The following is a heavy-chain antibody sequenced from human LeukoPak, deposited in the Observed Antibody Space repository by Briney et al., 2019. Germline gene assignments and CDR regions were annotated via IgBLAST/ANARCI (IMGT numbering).Heavy chain of an antibody. D-gene: IGHD2-2*01. V-gene: IGHV3-23*01. CDR1: GFTFSSYA. J-gene: IGHJ4*02. CDR2: ISGSGGST. CDR3: AKASGGAHIVVVPAALTFDY. Sequence: GRSLRLSCAASGFTFSSYAMSWVRQAPGKGLEWVSAISGSGGSTYYADSVKGRFTISRDNSKNTLYLQMNSLRAEDTAVYYCAKASGGAHIVVVPAALTFDYWGQGTLVTVSS.